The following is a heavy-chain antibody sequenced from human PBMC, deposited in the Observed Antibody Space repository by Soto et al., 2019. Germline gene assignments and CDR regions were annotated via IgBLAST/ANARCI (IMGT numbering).Heavy chain of an antibody. V-gene: IGHV2-5*02. Sequence: QITLKESGPTLVKPTQTLTLTCTFSGFSLSTSGVGVAWIRQPPGKALEWLALIYWDDGKRYSPSLKTRLNNTKDTSKNQVVPTLTNVDPVDTATYYCAHRPAYHISTGYYPFDYWGQGSLVTVSS. CDR1: GFSLSTSGVG. CDR3: AHRPAYHISTGYYPFDY. D-gene: IGHD3-9*01. J-gene: IGHJ4*02. CDR2: IYWDDGK.